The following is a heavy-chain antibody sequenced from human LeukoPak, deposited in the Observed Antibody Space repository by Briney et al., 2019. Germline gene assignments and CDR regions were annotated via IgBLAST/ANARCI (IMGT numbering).Heavy chain of an antibody. CDR2: IYHSGST. D-gene: IGHD3-22*01. CDR3: ARGTYYYDSSGYYYVGPSASLDY. Sequence: SETLSLTCTVSGYSISSGYYWGWIRQPPGKGLEWIGSIYHSGSTYYNPSLKSRVTISVDTSKNQFSLKLSSVTAADTAVYYCARGTYYYDSSGYYYVGPSASLDYCGQGTLVTVSS. J-gene: IGHJ4*02. V-gene: IGHV4-38-2*02. CDR1: GYSISSGYY.